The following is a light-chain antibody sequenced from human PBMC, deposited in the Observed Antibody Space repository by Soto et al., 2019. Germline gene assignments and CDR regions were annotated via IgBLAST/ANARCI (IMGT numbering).Light chain of an antibody. CDR1: KGMSTY. Sequence: IQLTQSPASLSASVGDRVTITCRASKGMSTYLAWYQQKPGIAPKLLIYAASTLQSGVPSRFSGSGSGTDFTLSINSLQPEDFATYYCQQLHSYPYTFGQGTKLEIK. V-gene: IGKV1-9*01. CDR3: QQLHSYPYT. CDR2: AAS. J-gene: IGKJ2*01.